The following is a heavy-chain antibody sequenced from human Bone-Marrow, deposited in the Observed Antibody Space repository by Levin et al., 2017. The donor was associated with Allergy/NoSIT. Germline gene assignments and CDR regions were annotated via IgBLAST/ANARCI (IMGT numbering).Heavy chain of an antibody. CDR2: IYYSGAT. CDR3: ARRHSGSSWTDY. V-gene: IGHV4-39*01. D-gene: IGHD6-6*01. CDR1: GGSISSARYY. Sequence: SCTVSGGSISSARYYWVWLRQPPGKGLEWIGNIYYSGATYYNPSVKSRVTISVDTSKNQFSLQLSSVTATDTAVYYCARRHSGSSWTDYWGQGTLVTVSS. J-gene: IGHJ4*02.